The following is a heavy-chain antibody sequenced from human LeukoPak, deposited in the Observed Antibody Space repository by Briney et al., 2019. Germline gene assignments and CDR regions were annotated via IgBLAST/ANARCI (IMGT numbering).Heavy chain of an antibody. J-gene: IGHJ4*02. CDR2: TYYRSKWFN. D-gene: IGHD2-15*01. Sequence: SQTLSLTCAISGDSVSTNIAAWNWIRQSPSRGLEWLGRTYYRSKWFNDYAVSVKSRITINPDTSKNQFSLQLNSVTPEDTAVYYCARGGRGYCNGDTCSAFDYWGQGTLVSVSS. CDR1: GDSVSTNIAA. CDR3: ARGGRGYCNGDTCSAFDY. V-gene: IGHV6-1*01.